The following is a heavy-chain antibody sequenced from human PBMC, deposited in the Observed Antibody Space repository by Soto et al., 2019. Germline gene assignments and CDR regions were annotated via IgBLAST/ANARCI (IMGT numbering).Heavy chain of an antibody. D-gene: IGHD3-16*01. J-gene: IGHJ6*02. CDR2: IKHDGSEK. Sequence: EVQLVESGGGLVQPGGSLRLSCTASGFTFSSYWMSWVRQAPGKGLEWVANIKHDGSEKNYVDSVKGRFTISTDNAKNSVFLQMNSLRAEDTAVYYSARQGGRRTYYYYYGMDVWGQGTTVTVSS. CDR3: ARQGGRRTYYYYYGMDV. CDR1: GFTFSSYW. V-gene: IGHV3-7*01.